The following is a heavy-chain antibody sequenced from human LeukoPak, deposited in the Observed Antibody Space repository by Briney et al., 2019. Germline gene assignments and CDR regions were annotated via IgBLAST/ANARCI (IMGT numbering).Heavy chain of an antibody. CDR3: ARAGSYRWFDP. D-gene: IGHD3-10*01. J-gene: IGHJ5*02. CDR2: IYYSGGT. V-gene: IGHV4-31*03. Sequence: SETLSLTCSVSGGSLSSGGYYWSWIRQHPGKGLEYIGHIYYSGGTDYTPSLKSRVTISIDTSKNQFSLKVTSVTAADTAVYYCARAGSYRWFDPWGQGTLVTVSS. CDR1: GGSLSSGGYY.